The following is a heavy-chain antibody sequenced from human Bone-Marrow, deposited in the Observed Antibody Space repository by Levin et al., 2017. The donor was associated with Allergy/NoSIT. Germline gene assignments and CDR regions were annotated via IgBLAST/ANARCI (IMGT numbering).Heavy chain of an antibody. V-gene: IGHV1-24*01. CDR1: GYTLTELS. D-gene: IGHD3-9*01. J-gene: IGHJ6*02. CDR2: FDPEDGET. CDR3: ATAYDILTGYYDDYYGMDV. Sequence: ASVKVSCKVSGYTLTELSMHWVRQAPGKGLEWMGGFDPEDGETIYAQKFQGRVTMTEDTSTDTAYMELSSLRSEDTAVYYCATAYDILTGYYDDYYGMDVWGQGTTVTVSS.